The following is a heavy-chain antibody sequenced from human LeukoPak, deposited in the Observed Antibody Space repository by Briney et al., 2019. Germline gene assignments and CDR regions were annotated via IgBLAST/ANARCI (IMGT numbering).Heavy chain of an antibody. V-gene: IGHV4-34*01. CDR2: INHSGST. J-gene: IGHJ6*02. CDR1: GGSISSYY. D-gene: IGHD2-21*02. CDR3: AGGYDCGGDCYSTHYYYYGMDV. Sequence: SETLSLTCTVSGGSISSYYWSWIRQPPGKGLEWIGEINHSGSTNYNPSLKSRVTISVDTSKNQFSLKLSSVTAADTAVYYCAGGYDCGGDCYSTHYYYYGMDVWGQGTTVTVSS.